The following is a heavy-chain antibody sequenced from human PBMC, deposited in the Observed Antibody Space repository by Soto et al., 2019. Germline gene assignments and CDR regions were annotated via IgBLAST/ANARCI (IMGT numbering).Heavy chain of an antibody. D-gene: IGHD6-6*01. CDR2: IWYDGSNK. J-gene: IGHJ6*02. Sequence: QVQLVESGGGVVQPGRSLRLSCAASGFTFSSYGMHWVRQAPGKGLEWVAVIWYDGSNKYYADSVKGRFTISRDNSKNTLYLQMNSLRAEDTAVYYCARGATSSQNYYYYYGMDVWGQGTTVTVSS. CDR1: GFTFSSYG. CDR3: ARGATSSQNYYYYYGMDV. V-gene: IGHV3-33*01.